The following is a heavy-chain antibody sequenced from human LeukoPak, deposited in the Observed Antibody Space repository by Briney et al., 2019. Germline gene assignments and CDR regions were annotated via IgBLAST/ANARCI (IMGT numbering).Heavy chain of an antibody. CDR1: GYPLTTYY. V-gene: IGHV1-46*01. Sequence: GASVKVSCKASGYPLTTYYIHWVRQAPGQGLEWVGIINPSGGSTNYAHKFQGRVTMTRDTSTSTVYMELSSLRSEDTAVYYCARESMIARERKFDFWGQGTLVTVSS. CDR3: ARESMIARERKFDF. J-gene: IGHJ4*02. D-gene: IGHD3-16*01. CDR2: INPSGGST.